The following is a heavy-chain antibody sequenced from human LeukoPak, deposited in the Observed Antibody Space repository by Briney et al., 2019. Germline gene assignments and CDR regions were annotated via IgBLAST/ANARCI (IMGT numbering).Heavy chain of an antibody. V-gene: IGHV3-33*01. Sequence: GGSLRLSCAASGFSFSSYGIHWVRQAPGKGLEWVAVIWYDGSNKYYADSVKGRFTISRDNSKNTLYLQMNSLRAEDTAVYYCTRTNGARTRYYYYYMDVWGKGTTVTVSS. CDR2: IWYDGSNK. CDR1: GFSFSSYG. J-gene: IGHJ6*03. CDR3: TRTNGARTRYYYYYMDV. D-gene: IGHD2-8*01.